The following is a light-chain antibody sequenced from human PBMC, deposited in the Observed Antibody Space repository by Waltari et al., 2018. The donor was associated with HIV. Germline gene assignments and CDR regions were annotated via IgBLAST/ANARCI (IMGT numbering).Light chain of an antibody. CDR1: SSDVRAYNL. CDR3: CSYVSEIVPCV. V-gene: IGLV2-23*02. J-gene: IGLJ3*02. Sequence: QTALTQPASVPGSPGQSITISCTGTSSDVRAYNLVSWYQQHPGKAPRLIIYDVSERPAGVSNRFTGSKSGNTASLTISGLQAEDEADYYCCSYVSEIVPCVFGGGTKLTVL. CDR2: DVS.